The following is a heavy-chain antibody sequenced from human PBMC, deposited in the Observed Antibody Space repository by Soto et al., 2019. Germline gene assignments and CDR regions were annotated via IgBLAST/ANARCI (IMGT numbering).Heavy chain of an antibody. CDR1: GGSFSGYY. Sequence: SETLSLTCAVYGGSFSGYYWSWIRQPPGKGLEWIGEINHSGSTNYNPSLKSRVTISVDTSKNQFSLKLSSVTAADTAVYYCARVEDCSGGSCYSKFDYWGQGTLVTVSS. CDR2: INHSGST. CDR3: ARVEDCSGGSCYSKFDY. D-gene: IGHD2-15*01. V-gene: IGHV4-34*01. J-gene: IGHJ4*02.